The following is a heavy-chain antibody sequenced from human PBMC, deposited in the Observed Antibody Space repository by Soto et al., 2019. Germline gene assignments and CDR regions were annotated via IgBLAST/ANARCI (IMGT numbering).Heavy chain of an antibody. CDR1: GFTFSSYW. CDR3: ARGAMAGNEVPGD. V-gene: IGHV3-7*05. D-gene: IGHD1-1*01. J-gene: IGHJ1*01. Sequence: EVYLVESGGGLAQPGASLRLSCAASGFTFSSYWMTWVRRAPGKGLEWVANINLDGSEKYYVDAVKGRFTISRDNAKNSLHLDLRDLRANDTAVYYCARGAMAGNEVPGDWGQGTLVTVSS. CDR2: INLDGSEK.